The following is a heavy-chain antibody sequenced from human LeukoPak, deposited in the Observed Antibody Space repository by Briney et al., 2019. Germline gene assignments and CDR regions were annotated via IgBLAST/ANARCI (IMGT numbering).Heavy chain of an antibody. CDR2: IYYSGST. Sequence: SETLSLTCTVSGGSISSYYWSWIRQPPGKGLEWIGYIYYSGSTNYNPSLKSRVTISVDTSKNQFSLKLSSVTAADTAVYYCARQFYYGSGTKSAWFDPWGQGTLVTVSS. CDR1: GGSISSYY. J-gene: IGHJ5*02. CDR3: ARQFYYGSGTKSAWFDP. D-gene: IGHD3-10*01. V-gene: IGHV4-59*08.